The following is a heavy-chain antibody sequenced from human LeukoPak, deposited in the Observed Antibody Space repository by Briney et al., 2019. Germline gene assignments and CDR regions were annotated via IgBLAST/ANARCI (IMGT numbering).Heavy chain of an antibody. CDR2: MNPNSGNT. Sequence: ASVTVSCKASGYTFTSYDINWVRQATGQGLEWMGWMNPNSGNTGYAQKFQGRVTMTRNTSISTAYMELSSLRSEDTAVYYCARGWEYSSGWPYYYYYYGMDVWGQGTTVTVSS. CDR3: ARGWEYSSGWPYYYYYYGMDV. J-gene: IGHJ6*02. V-gene: IGHV1-8*01. D-gene: IGHD6-19*01. CDR1: GYTFTSYD.